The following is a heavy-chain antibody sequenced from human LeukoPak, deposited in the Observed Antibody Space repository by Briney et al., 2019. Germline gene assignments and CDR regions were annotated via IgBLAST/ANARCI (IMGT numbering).Heavy chain of an antibody. CDR1: GFTVTSNY. CDR2: IYSGGTT. V-gene: IGHV3-66*01. D-gene: IGHD1-26*01. J-gene: IGHJ4*02. Sequence: PGGSLRLSCAASGFTVTSNYMSWVRQAPGKGLEWVSVIYSGGTTDYADSVKGRFTISRDNSKNTLYLQMNSLRAEDTAVYYCAREWVGVRAKSRFDFWGQGALVTVSS. CDR3: AREWVGVRAKSRFDF.